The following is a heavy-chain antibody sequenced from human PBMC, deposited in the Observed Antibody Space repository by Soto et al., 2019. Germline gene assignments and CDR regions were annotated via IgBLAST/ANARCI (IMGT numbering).Heavy chain of an antibody. Sequence: GESLKISCKGSGYSFTSYWIGWVRQMPGKGLEWMGIIYPGDSDTRYSPSFQGQVTISADKSISTAYLQWSSLKASDTAMYYCARHGSISRTYYYYYGMDVWGQGTTVTVYS. V-gene: IGHV5-51*01. D-gene: IGHD3-3*02. CDR3: ARHGSISRTYYYYYGMDV. CDR2: IYPGDSDT. CDR1: GYSFTSYW. J-gene: IGHJ6*02.